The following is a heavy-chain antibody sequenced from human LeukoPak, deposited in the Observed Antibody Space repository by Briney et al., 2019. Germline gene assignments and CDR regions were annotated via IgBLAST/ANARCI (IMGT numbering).Heavy chain of an antibody. V-gene: IGHV5-51*01. D-gene: IGHD3-9*01. Sequence: GESLKISCKGSGYSFTNYWIGWVRQMPGKGLGWMGIIYPGDSDTRYSPSFQGQVTISADKSISTAYLQWSSLKASDTAMYYCARHPYYDLLAPFDPWGQGTLVTVSS. J-gene: IGHJ5*02. CDR3: ARHPYYDLLAPFDP. CDR1: GYSFTNYW. CDR2: IYPGDSDT.